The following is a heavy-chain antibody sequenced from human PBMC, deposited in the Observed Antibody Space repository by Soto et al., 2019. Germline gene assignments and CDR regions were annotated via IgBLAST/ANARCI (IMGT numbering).Heavy chain of an antibody. V-gene: IGHV1-69*01. D-gene: IGHD5-18*01. CDR3: ATYYTAVAYFEN. CDR2: INPNFGSA. J-gene: IGHJ4*02. Sequence: QVRVVQSGAEVRKPGSSVKVSCTASGDPSSYSAIGWLRQAPGKGLEWMGGINPNFGSAIYAQKFHGRTTITGHYMELNDLRSEDTAIYFCATYYTAVAYFENWGQGTLVTVSS. CDR1: GDPSSYSA.